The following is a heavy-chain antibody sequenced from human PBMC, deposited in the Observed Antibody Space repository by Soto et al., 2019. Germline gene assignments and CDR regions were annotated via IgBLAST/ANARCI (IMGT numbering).Heavy chain of an antibody. J-gene: IGHJ6*02. CDR2: IVVGSGNT. CDR3: ASAGYSYGYCMDV. Sequence: QMQLVQSGPEVKKPGTSVKVSCKASGFTFTSSAVQWVRQARGQRLEWIGWIVVGSGNTNYAQTFQERVTITRDMSTRTAYMELSSLRSEDTAVYYCASAGYSYGYCMDVWGQGTTVTVSS. CDR1: GFTFTSSA. V-gene: IGHV1-58*01. D-gene: IGHD5-18*01.